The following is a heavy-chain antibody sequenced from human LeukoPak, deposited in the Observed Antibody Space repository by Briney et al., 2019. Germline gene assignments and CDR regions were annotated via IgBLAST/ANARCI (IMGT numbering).Heavy chain of an antibody. V-gene: IGHV3-30*02. CDR2: IWYGGSNK. CDR1: GFTFRSYG. J-gene: IGHJ5*02. Sequence: GGSLRLSCAASGFTFRSYGMHWARQAPGKGLEWVAVIWYGGSNKYYVDSVKGRFTISRDNSKNTLYLQMNSLSAEDTAVYYCAKDDWGSHGVLDPWGQGTLVTVSS. D-gene: IGHD7-27*01. CDR3: AKDDWGSHGVLDP.